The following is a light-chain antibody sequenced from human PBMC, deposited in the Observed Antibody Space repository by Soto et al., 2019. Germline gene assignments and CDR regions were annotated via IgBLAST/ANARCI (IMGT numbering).Light chain of an antibody. Sequence: DIQMTQSPSSLSASVGDRVSITCRASQTIITYLNWYQQKPGKAPKLLISAASNLQSGVPSRFSGSGSETEGTLTISSVQPEDFATYYCQQSYSTPRTFGQGTKLEIK. CDR2: AAS. J-gene: IGKJ2*01. CDR3: QQSYSTPRT. CDR1: QTIITY. V-gene: IGKV1-39*01.